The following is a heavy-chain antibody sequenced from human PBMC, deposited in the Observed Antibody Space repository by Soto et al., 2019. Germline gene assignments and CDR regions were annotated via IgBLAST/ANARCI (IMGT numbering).Heavy chain of an antibody. V-gene: IGHV4-59*08. CDR3: ARGTHPPLIVRRSRAPWFDP. J-gene: IGHJ5*02. Sequence: SETLSLTCTVSGASISSYYWSWLRQPAGKGLEWMGYMYCGGSTNYNPSLKSRVTISVDTSKMQVSLELTSVTAADRALYFCARGTHPPLIVRRSRAPWFDPWGQGTLVTVS. D-gene: IGHD1-26*01. CDR1: GASISSYY. CDR2: MYCGGST.